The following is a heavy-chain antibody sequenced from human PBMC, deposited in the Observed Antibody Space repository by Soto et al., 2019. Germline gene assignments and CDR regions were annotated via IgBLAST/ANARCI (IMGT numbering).Heavy chain of an antibody. CDR1: GGSMRNVY. CDR3: ARAHAPTLPFDY. Sequence: SETLSLTCTVSGGSMRNVYWSWIRQPPGKRLEWIGFIFHSGNAKYNPSLKSRVTISIDTSKSQFSLSLHSVTAADTAVYFCARAHAPTLPFDYWGLGTLVTVSS. CDR2: IFHSGNA. D-gene: IGHD2-15*01. V-gene: IGHV4-59*01. J-gene: IGHJ4*01.